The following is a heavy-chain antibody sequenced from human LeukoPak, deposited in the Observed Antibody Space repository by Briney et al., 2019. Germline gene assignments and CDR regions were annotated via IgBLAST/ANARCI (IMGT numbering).Heavy chain of an antibody. V-gene: IGHV4-59*01. CDR3: ARGRGDSRGTSFDY. J-gene: IGHJ4*02. D-gene: IGHD3-22*01. CDR2: IYYTGTT. Sequence: PSETLSLTCTVSGGSISTYYWSWIRHPPGKGLEWLAYIYYTGTTTYNPSLKSRVTISIATSRNQFSLNLNSVTAADTAVYYCARGRGDSRGTSFDYWGQGTLVTVSS. CDR1: GGSISTYY.